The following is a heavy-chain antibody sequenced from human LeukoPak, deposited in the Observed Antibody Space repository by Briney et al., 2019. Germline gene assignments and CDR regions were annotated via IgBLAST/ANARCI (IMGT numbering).Heavy chain of an antibody. CDR2: ISSSGNTT. CDR3: ARDGGSSWYFDY. J-gene: IGHJ4*02. Sequence: GGSLRLSCAASGFIFSSYGMSWVRQAPGKGLEWVSYISSSGNTTYHADSVRGRFTISRDNAKNSLYLQMSSLRAEDTAVYYCARDGGSSWYFDYWGQGTLVTVSS. V-gene: IGHV3-48*04. D-gene: IGHD6-13*01. CDR1: GFIFSSYG.